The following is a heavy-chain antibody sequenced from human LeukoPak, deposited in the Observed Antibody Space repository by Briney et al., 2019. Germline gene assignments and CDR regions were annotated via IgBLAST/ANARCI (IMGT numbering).Heavy chain of an antibody. CDR2: INQDGSKT. CDR1: GFTFSSYW. J-gene: IGHJ3*02. D-gene: IGHD6-19*01. CDR3: ARAYSSGWDDAFDM. Sequence: PGGSLRLSCAASGFTFSSYWMSWVRQAPGMGLEWVANINQDGSKTYYMDSVRGRFTISRDNAKGSFYLQMNSLRAEDTALYYCARAYSSGWDDAFDMWGQGTMVTVSS. V-gene: IGHV3-7*01.